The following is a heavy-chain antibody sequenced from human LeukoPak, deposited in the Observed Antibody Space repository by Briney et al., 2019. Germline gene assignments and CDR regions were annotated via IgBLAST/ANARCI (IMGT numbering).Heavy chain of an antibody. V-gene: IGHV3-48*01. CDR3: ARTRRALTAIFDY. Sequence: GGSLRLSCAASGFTFSSYSMNWVRQAPGKGLEWVSSISSSSSTIYYADSVKGRFTISRDNAKNSLYLQMNSLRAEDTAVYYCARTRRALTAIFDYWGQGTLVTVSS. D-gene: IGHD2-21*02. CDR2: ISSSSSTI. J-gene: IGHJ4*02. CDR1: GFTFSSYS.